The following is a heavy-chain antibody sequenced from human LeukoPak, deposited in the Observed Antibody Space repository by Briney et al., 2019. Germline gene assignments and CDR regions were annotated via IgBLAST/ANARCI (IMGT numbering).Heavy chain of an antibody. CDR2: IYSGGST. Sequence: PGGSLRLSCAASGFTVSSNYMSWVRQAPGKGLEWVSVIYSGGSTYYADSVKGRFTISRDNSKNTLYLQMNSLRAEDTAVYYCARDKRGGYSGYDYSSGMDVWGKGTTVTVSS. CDR1: GFTVSSNY. J-gene: IGHJ6*04. V-gene: IGHV3-66*01. D-gene: IGHD5-12*01. CDR3: ARDKRGGYSGYDYSSGMDV.